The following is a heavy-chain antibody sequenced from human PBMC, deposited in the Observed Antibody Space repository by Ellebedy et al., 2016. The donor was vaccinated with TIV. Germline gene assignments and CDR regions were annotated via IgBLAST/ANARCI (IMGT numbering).Heavy chain of an antibody. CDR1: GDTFGSES. V-gene: IGHV1-69*13. CDR3: ARIYRGSPS. Sequence: SVKVSXKASGDTFGSESISWVRQAPGQGLEWMGGIIPDYETADYAQSFQGRVTITADESTATAYMELSSLRSEDTAMYYCARIYRGSPSWGQGTLVTVSS. J-gene: IGHJ4*02. D-gene: IGHD1-26*01. CDR2: IIPDYETA.